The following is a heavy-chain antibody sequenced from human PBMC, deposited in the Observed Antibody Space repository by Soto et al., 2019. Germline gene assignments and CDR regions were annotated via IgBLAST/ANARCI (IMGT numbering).Heavy chain of an antibody. CDR1: GFTFSSYA. CDR2: ISGSGGST. CDR3: AKERGDIVVVPAAVNIYYYYGMDV. J-gene: IGHJ6*02. D-gene: IGHD2-2*01. Sequence: GGSLRLSCAASGFTFSSYAMSWVRQAPGKGLEWVSAISGSGGSTYYADSVKGRFTISRDNSKNTLYLQMNSLRAEDTAVYYCAKERGDIVVVPAAVNIYYYYGMDVWGQGTTVTVSS. V-gene: IGHV3-23*01.